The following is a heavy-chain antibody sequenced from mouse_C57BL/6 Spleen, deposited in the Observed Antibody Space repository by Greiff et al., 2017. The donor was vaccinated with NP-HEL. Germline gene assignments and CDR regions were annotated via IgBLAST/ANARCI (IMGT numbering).Heavy chain of an antibody. D-gene: IGHD4-1*01. V-gene: IGHV1-61*01. CDR3: ARSNWDEAMDY. Sequence: LQQPGAELVRPGSSVKLSCKASGYTFTSYWMDWVKQRPGQGLEWIGNIYPSDSETHYNQKFKDKATLTVDKSSSTAYMQLSSLTSEDSAVYYCARSNWDEAMDYWGQGTSVTVSS. J-gene: IGHJ4*01. CDR2: IYPSDSET. CDR1: GYTFTSYW.